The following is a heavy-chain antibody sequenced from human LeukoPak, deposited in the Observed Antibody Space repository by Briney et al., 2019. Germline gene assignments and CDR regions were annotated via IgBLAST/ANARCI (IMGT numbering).Heavy chain of an antibody. Sequence: PGGSPRHSCAASGFTFTNYKMNWVPPAPGKGLQWVSYISSGGTTKYYADSVKGRFTISRDNAKNSLFLQMNSLRAEDTAVYYCARSFDIWGQGTMVTVS. CDR1: GFTFTNYK. V-gene: IGHV3-48*03. CDR3: ARSFDI. CDR2: ISSGGTTK. J-gene: IGHJ3*02.